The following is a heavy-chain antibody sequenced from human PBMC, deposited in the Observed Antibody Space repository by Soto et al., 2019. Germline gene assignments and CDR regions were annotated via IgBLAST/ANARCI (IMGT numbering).Heavy chain of an antibody. CDR2: INHIGST. D-gene: IGHD2-2*01. J-gene: IGHJ5*02. CDR1: GGSFSGYY. CDR3: AVGDCSSTSCLNWFDP. V-gene: IGHV4-34*01. Sequence: QVQLQQWGAGLLKPSETLSLTCAVYGGSFSGYYWSWIRQPPGKGLEWIGEINHIGSTNYNPSLKSRITISVDPSKNQFSLKLSSVTAADTAVYYCAVGDCSSTSCLNWFDPWGQGTLVTVSS.